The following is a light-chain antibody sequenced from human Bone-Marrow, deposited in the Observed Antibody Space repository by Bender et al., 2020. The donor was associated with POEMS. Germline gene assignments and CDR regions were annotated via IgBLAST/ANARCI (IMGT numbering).Light chain of an antibody. V-gene: IGLV2-23*01. J-gene: IGLJ3*02. CDR3: CSYAGPSTWV. Sequence: QSAVTQPASVSGSPGQSITISCTGSSSDVGLNDIVSWYQQHPGQAPKLLIYQSTQRPSGVSDRFSGSKSGRVASLTISGLQAEDEADYYCCSYAGPSTWVFGGGTRLTVL. CDR2: QST. CDR1: SSDVGLNDI.